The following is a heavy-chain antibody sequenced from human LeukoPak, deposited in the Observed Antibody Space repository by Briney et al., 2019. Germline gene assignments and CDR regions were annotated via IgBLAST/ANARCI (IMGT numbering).Heavy chain of an antibody. J-gene: IGHJ6*02. D-gene: IGHD4-23*01. CDR3: ATGGNLYYYYYYGMDV. V-gene: IGHV7-4-1*02. CDR1: GYTFTSYA. Sequence: ASVKVSCKASGYTFTSYAMNWVRQAPGQGLEWMGWINTNTGNPTYAQGFTGRFVFSLDTSVSTAYLQISSLKAEDTAVYYCATGGNLYYYYYYGMDVWGQGTTVTVSS. CDR2: INTNTGNP.